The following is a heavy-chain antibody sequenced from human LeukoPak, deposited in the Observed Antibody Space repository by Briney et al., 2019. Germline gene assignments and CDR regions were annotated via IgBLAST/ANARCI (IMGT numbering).Heavy chain of an antibody. CDR1: GGSISSYY. D-gene: IGHD1-26*01. V-gene: IGHV4-59*08. CDR2: IYYSGST. CDR3: ARHSMGALHDY. Sequence: SETLSLTCTFSGGSISSYYWSWIRQPPGKGLEGMGYIYYSGSTNYNPSLKSRGTISVDTSKNQFSLKLSSVTAADTAVYYCARHSMGALHDYWGQGTLVTVSS. J-gene: IGHJ4*02.